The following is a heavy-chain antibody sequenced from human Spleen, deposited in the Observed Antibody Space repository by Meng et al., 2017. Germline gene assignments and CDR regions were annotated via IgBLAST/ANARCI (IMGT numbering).Heavy chain of an antibody. Sequence: QVQLQESGPGLVKPSETLSLTCAVSGGSISSDTWWSWVRQPPGKGVEWIGEIYHTGSTNYNPSLKSRVTMSVDKSNNQFSLKLSSVTATDTAVYYCARHPNWFDPWGQGTLVTVSS. CDR1: GGSISSDTW. J-gene: IGHJ5*02. CDR3: ARHPNWFDP. CDR2: IYHTGST. V-gene: IGHV4-4*02.